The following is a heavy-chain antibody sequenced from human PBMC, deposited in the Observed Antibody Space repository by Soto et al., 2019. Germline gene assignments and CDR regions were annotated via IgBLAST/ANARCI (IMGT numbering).Heavy chain of an antibody. CDR3: ATGGFCSGPRCYMYYFDF. V-gene: IGHV3-23*01. J-gene: IGHJ4*02. CDR1: GFTFSSYA. D-gene: IGHD2-15*01. CDR2: VRGSGGST. Sequence: EMQLLESGGGLVQPGGSLRLSCVASGFTFSSYAMGWVRQAPGKGLEWLSGVRGSGGSTYYADSVKGRFTISRDNSKNTLYLQINTLRAEDTAVYYCATGGFCSGPRCYMYYFDFWGQGTLVTVSS.